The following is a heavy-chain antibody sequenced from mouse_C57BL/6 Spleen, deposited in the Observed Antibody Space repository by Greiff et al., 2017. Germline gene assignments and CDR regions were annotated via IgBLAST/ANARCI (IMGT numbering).Heavy chain of an antibody. CDR3: ARGGDGYSLDFDY. CDR2: ISSGSSTI. Sequence: EVKVVESGGGLVKPGGSLKLSCAASGFTFSDYGMHWVRQAPEKGLEWVAYISSGSSTIYYADTVKGRFTISRDNAKNTLFLQMTSLRSEDTAMYYCARGGDGYSLDFDYWGQGTTLTVSS. D-gene: IGHD2-3*01. CDR1: GFTFSDYG. V-gene: IGHV5-17*01. J-gene: IGHJ2*01.